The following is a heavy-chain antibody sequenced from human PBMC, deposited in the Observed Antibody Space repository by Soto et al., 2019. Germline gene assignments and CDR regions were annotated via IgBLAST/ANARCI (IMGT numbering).Heavy chain of an antibody. CDR3: ARHREYSGYVHFDY. Sequence: SETLSLTCTVSGGSISSSSYYWGWIRQPPGKGLEWIGSIYYSGSTYYNPSLKSRVTISVDTSKNQFSLKLSSVTAADTAVYYCARHREYSGYVHFDYWGQGTLVTVSS. J-gene: IGHJ4*02. CDR2: IYYSGST. V-gene: IGHV4-39*01. CDR1: GGSISSSSYY. D-gene: IGHD5-12*01.